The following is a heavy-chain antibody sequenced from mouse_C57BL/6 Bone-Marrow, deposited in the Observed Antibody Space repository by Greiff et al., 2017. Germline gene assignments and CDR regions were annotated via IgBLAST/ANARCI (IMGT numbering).Heavy chain of an antibody. J-gene: IGHJ1*03. CDR2: ISSGGSYT. V-gene: IGHV5-6*02. CDR3: ARRVHWYFDV. Sequence: DVMLVESGGDLVKPGGSLKLSCAASGFTFSSYGMSWVRQTPDKRLEWVATISSGGSYTYYPDSVKGRFTISRDNAKNTLYLQMSSLKSEDTAMYYCARRVHWYFDVWGTGTTVTVSS. CDR1: GFTFSSYG.